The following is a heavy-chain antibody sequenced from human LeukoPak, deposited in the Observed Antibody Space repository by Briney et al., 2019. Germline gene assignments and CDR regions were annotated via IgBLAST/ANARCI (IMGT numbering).Heavy chain of an antibody. J-gene: IGHJ4*02. CDR1: GGSISSSSYY. CDR3: ARAPSGGHSYGIIYFSDY. Sequence: SETLSLTCTVSGGSISSSSYYWGWIRQPPGEGLEWIGNIYYSGSTYYNPSLKRRVTISVDTSKNQFSLKLSSVTAADTAVYYCARAPSGGHSYGIIYFSDYWGQGTLVTVAS. V-gene: IGHV4-39*07. CDR2: IYYSGST. D-gene: IGHD5-18*01.